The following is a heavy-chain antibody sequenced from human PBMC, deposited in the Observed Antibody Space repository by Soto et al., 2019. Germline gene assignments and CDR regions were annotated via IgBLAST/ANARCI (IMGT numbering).Heavy chain of an antibody. V-gene: IGHV1-24*01. D-gene: IGHD1-1*01. Sequence: ASVKVSCKVSGYTLTELSMHWVRQAPGKGLEWMGGFDPEDAETFYAQKFQGRVTMTEDSSTDTAYMELTNLTSADTAIYFRTSLNPFFDFWGQGTPVTVSS. CDR1: GYTLTELS. CDR3: TSLNPFFDF. J-gene: IGHJ4*02. CDR2: FDPEDAET.